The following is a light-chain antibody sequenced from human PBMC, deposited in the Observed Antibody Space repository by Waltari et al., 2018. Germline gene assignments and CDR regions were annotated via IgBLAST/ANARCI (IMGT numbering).Light chain of an antibody. J-gene: IGLJ3*02. CDR1: SSDVGSYNL. CDR3: CSYAGSNTWV. CDR2: EGS. Sequence: QSALTQPASVSGSPGQSITISCTGTSSDVGSYNLVSWYQHHPGKAPKLMIYEGSKRPSGVSNRFAGSKSGNTASLTISGLQAEDEADYYCCSYAGSNTWVFGEGTKLTIL. V-gene: IGLV2-23*01.